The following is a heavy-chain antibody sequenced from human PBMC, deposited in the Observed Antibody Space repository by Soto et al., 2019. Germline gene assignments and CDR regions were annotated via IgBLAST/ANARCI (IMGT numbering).Heavy chain of an antibody. J-gene: IGHJ4*02. CDR3: ARDGFQYDDGGYFEFDY. D-gene: IGHD3-22*01. CDR2: ISGNGIST. V-gene: IGHV3-20*04. Sequence: GGSLRLSCAASGFTFSSFSTNWVRQAPGKGLEWVSYISGNGISTSYRDSVKGRFIISRDDAQNSLYLQMNSLRAEDTALYYCARDGFQYDDGGYFEFDYWGQGTMVTVSS. CDR1: GFTFSSFS.